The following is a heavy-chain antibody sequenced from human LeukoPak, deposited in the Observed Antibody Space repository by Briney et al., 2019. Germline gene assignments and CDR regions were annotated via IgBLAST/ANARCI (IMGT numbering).Heavy chain of an antibody. Sequence: SETLSLTCAVYGGSFSGYYWSWIRQPPGKGLEWIGEINHSGSTNYNPSLKSRVTISVDTSKSQFSLKLSSVTAADTAVYYCARARAAAGPKYYYYYYGMDVWGQGTTVTVSS. CDR1: GGSFSGYY. J-gene: IGHJ6*02. D-gene: IGHD6-13*01. CDR2: INHSGST. V-gene: IGHV4-34*01. CDR3: ARARAAAGPKYYYYYYGMDV.